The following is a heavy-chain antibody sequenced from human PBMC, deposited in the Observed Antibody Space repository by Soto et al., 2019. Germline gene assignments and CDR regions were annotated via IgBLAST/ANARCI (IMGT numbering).Heavy chain of an antibody. CDR3: ARSSSSRRRDYYYYGMDV. CDR1: GYSFTSYW. D-gene: IGHD6-13*01. V-gene: IGHV5-51*01. Sequence: PGESLKISCKGSGYSFTSYWIGWVRQMPGKGLEWMGIIYPGDSDTRYSPSFQGQVTISADKSISTAYLQWSSLKASDTAMYYCARSSSSRRRDYYYYGMDVWGQGTTVTVSS. CDR2: IYPGDSDT. J-gene: IGHJ6*02.